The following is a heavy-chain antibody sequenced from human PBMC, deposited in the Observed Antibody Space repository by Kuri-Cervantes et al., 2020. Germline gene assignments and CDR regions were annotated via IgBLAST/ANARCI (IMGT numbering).Heavy chain of an antibody. J-gene: IGHJ4*02. CDR1: GYSFTNYG. V-gene: IGHV1-18*01. Sequence: ASVKVSCKASGYSFTNYGGRWVRQAPGQGLEWLGWISPSNGDTNYAQKFQGRVTITTDKSTSTAYMELTGLSYDDTDVYCCASDRITVSGFDYWGQGTRVTVSS. D-gene: IGHD6-19*01. CDR2: ISPSNGDT. CDR3: ASDRITVSGFDY.